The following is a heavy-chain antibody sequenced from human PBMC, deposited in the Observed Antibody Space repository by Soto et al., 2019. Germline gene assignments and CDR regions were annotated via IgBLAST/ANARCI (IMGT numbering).Heavy chain of an antibody. CDR2: INPSGGST. V-gene: IGHV1-46*01. CDR3: ARDRAVCAAAGGSYYYGMDV. D-gene: IGHD6-13*01. Sequence: ASVKVSCKASGYTFTSYYMHWVRQAPGQGLEWMGIINPSGGSTSYAQKFQGRITMTRDTSTSTVYMELSSLRSEDTAVYYCARDRAVCAAAGGSYYYGMDVWGQGTTVTVSS. CDR1: GYTFTSYY. J-gene: IGHJ6*02.